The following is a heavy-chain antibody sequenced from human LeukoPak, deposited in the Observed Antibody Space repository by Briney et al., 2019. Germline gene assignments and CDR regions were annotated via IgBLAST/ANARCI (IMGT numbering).Heavy chain of an antibody. CDR1: GVSIRNYY. CDR2: LYCSGST. D-gene: IGHD2-15*01. V-gene: IGHV4-59*12. CDR3: ASCVYGYCSGGGIGA. Sequence: SGALDLPFNVFGVSIRNYYWSLIRQAPGKGLGWIGHLYCSGSTNYHPSLNSPVTISVDTSKNQFSLKLSPVTAADTAVYYCASCVYGYCSGGGIGAWGQGTLVTVSS. J-gene: IGHJ5*02.